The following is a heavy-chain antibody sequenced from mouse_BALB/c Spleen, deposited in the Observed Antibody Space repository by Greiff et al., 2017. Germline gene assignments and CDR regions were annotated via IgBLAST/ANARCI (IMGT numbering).Heavy chain of an antibody. J-gene: IGHJ3*01. V-gene: IGHV1-39*01. Sequence: EVQLQQTGPELVKPGASVKISCKASGYSFTDYIMLWVKQSHGKSLEWIGNINPYYGSTSYNLKFKGKATLTVDKSSSTAYMQLNSLTSEDSAVYYCAREGLGITTEFAYWGQGTLVTVSA. CDR3: AREGLGITTEFAY. CDR1: GYSFTDYI. D-gene: IGHD2-4*01. CDR2: INPYYGST.